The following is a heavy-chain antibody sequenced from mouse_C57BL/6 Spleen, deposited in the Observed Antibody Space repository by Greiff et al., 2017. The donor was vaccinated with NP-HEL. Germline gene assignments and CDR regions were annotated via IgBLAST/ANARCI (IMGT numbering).Heavy chain of an antibody. D-gene: IGHD1-1*01. CDR3: ARGGILATVVDYFDY. J-gene: IGHJ2*01. Sequence: EVQRVESGPGLVKPSQSLSLTCSVTGYSITSGYYWNWIRQFPGNKLEWMGYISYDGSNNYNPSLKNRISITRDTSKNQFFLKLNSVTTEDTATYYCARGGILATVVDYFDYWGQGTTLTVSS. CDR2: ISYDGSN. CDR1: GYSITSGYY. V-gene: IGHV3-6*01.